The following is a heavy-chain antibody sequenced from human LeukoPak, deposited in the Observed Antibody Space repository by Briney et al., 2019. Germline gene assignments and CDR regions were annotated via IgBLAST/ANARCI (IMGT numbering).Heavy chain of an antibody. CDR1: GGSISSTSFY. Sequence: SEILSLTCTVSGGSISSTSFYWGWIRQPPGKGLEWIGSISYNGRTYYDPSLKSRVTISVDTSKNQFSLKLSSVTAADTAVYYCARDQYIGRGSSFDNWGQGTLVTVSS. V-gene: IGHV4-39*07. J-gene: IGHJ4*02. D-gene: IGHD3-10*01. CDR3: ARDQYIGRGSSFDN. CDR2: ISYNGRT.